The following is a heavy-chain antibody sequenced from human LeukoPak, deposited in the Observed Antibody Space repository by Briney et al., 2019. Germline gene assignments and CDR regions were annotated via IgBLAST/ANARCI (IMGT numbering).Heavy chain of an antibody. V-gene: IGHV5-51*01. Sequence: GESLKISCKGSGYSFTSYWIGWVRQLPGKGLEWMGIIYPGDSDTRYSPSFQGQVTISADKSISTAYLQWSSLKASDTAMYYCARGPQYSYVLMDVWGQGTTVTVSS. D-gene: IGHD5-18*01. CDR3: ARGPQYSYVLMDV. J-gene: IGHJ6*02. CDR2: IYPGDSDT. CDR1: GYSFTSYW.